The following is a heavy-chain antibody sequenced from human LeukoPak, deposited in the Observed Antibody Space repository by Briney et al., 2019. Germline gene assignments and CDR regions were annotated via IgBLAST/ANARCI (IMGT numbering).Heavy chain of an antibody. J-gene: IGHJ4*02. V-gene: IGHV3-11*01. CDR3: ARAIVVVTATTYYFDY. Sequence: GGSLRLSCAASGFTFRNYYMSWIRQAPGKGLEWVSYISGSGSTIYYEDSVKGRFTISRDNAKNSLYLQMNSLRAEDTAVYYCARAIVVVTATTYYFDYWGQGTLVTVSS. D-gene: IGHD2-21*02. CDR2: ISGSGSTI. CDR1: GFTFRNYY.